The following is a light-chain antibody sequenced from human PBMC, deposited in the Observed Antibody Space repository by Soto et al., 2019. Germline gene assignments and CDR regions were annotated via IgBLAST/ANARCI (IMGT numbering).Light chain of an antibody. V-gene: IGLV2-14*03. Sequence: QSALTQPASVSGSPGQSTTISCTGTSSDIGGYNFVSWYQHHPGKAPRLMIFGVSDRPSGVSDRFSGSKSGNTASLTISGLQAEDEADYYCSPYISSSTPYVFGTGTKLTVL. CDR3: SPYISSSTPYV. J-gene: IGLJ1*01. CDR1: SSDIGGYNF. CDR2: GVS.